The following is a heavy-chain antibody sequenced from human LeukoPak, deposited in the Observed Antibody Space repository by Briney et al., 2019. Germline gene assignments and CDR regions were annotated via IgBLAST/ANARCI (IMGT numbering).Heavy chain of an antibody. D-gene: IGHD5-24*01. Sequence: PSETLSLTCTVSGGSISSSSYYWVWIRQSPGKGLEWIGYIYYSGSTNYNPSLKSRVTISVDTSKNQFSLKLSSVTAADTAVYYCARGEMATIEDAFDIWGQGTMVTVSS. CDR3: ARGEMATIEDAFDI. V-gene: IGHV4-61*05. CDR2: IYYSGST. J-gene: IGHJ3*02. CDR1: GGSISSSSYY.